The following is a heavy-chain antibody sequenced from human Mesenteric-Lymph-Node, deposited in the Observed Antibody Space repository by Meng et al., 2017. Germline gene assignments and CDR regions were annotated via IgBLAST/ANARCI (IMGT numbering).Heavy chain of an antibody. Sequence: SETLSLTCAVYGGSFSGYYLSWIRQPPGKGLEWIGEINHSGSTNYNPSLKSRVTISVDTSKNQFSLQLSSVTAADTAVYYCASGAVWGSSWWKIWGQGTMVTVSS. J-gene: IGHJ3*02. D-gene: IGHD6-13*01. CDR1: GGSFSGYY. CDR3: ASGAVWGSSWWKI. V-gene: IGHV4-34*01. CDR2: INHSGST.